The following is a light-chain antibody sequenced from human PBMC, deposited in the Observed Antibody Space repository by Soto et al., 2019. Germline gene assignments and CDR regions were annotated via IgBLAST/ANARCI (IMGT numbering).Light chain of an antibody. CDR1: SCDVGGYNY. CDR2: DVS. Sequence: QSVLTQPASVSGAPGQTITISCTGTSCDVGGYNYVSWYQQHPGKAPKLLIYDVSNRPSGVSNRFSGSKSGNTASLTISGLQAEDEAADYCSSYTSSSPLVVFGGGTKVTVL. CDR3: SSYTSSSPLVV. J-gene: IGLJ2*01. V-gene: IGLV2-14*01.